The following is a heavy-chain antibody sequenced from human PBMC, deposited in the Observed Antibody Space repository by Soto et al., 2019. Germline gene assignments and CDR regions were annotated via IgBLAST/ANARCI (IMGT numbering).Heavy chain of an antibody. Sequence: QVQLVQSGAEVKKPGSSVRVSCKASGDTFTFYSINWVRQAPGLGLEWMGRINPILSMSNYAQRFQGRVTMTAEKSTSTGYMELSSLRSEETAMYYCASSYGSGYRAFDYWGQGALVTVSS. D-gene: IGHD3-10*01. CDR3: ASSYGSGYRAFDY. V-gene: IGHV1-69*02. J-gene: IGHJ4*02. CDR1: GDTFTFYS. CDR2: INPILSMS.